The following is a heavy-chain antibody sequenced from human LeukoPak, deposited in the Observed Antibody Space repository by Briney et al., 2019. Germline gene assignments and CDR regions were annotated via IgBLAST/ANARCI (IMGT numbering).Heavy chain of an antibody. Sequence: PGGSVRLSCAASGFTLNSYAMSWLRQAPGKGLVGLTDISGSGGSTYYALSVKGRFTISRDNSKNTLYLQMNSLRDEDRPGYYCAKLGRKYSSAWYIDYWGQGTLVTVSS. V-gene: IGHV3-23*01. CDR2: ISGSGGST. D-gene: IGHD6-19*01. J-gene: IGHJ4*02. CDR1: GFTLNSYA. CDR3: AKLGRKYSSAWYIDY.